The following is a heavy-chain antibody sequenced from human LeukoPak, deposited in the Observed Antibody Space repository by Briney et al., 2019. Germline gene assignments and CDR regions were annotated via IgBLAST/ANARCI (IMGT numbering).Heavy chain of an antibody. Sequence: SVKVSCKASGGTFSSYGISWVRQAPGQGLEWMGRIIPLLNNPNYAQDSQGRVTITTDKSTSTAYMELSSLRSDDTAIYYCARDMGASGYVYYFEQWGPGTLVTVSS. V-gene: IGHV1-69*04. D-gene: IGHD3-22*01. CDR3: ARDMGASGYVYYFEQ. J-gene: IGHJ4*02. CDR2: IIPLLNNP. CDR1: GGTFSSYG.